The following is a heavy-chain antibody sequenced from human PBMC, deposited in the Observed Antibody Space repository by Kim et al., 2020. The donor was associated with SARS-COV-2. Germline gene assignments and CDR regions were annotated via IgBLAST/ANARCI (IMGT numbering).Heavy chain of an antibody. V-gene: IGHV3-73*01. J-gene: IGHJ6*02. CDR1: GFTFSGSA. CDR3: TNWNDEYYYGMDV. D-gene: IGHD1-1*01. CDR2: IRSKANSYAT. Sequence: GGSLRLSCAASGFTFSGSAMHWVRQASGKGLEWVGRIRSKANSYATAYAASVKGRFTISRDDSKNTAYLQMNSLKTEDTAVYYCTNWNDEYYYGMDVWGQGTTVTVSS.